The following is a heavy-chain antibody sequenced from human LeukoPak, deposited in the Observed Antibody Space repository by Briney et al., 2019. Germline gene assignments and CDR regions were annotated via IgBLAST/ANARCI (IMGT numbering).Heavy chain of an antibody. D-gene: IGHD5-12*01. CDR1: GGPFSGYY. V-gene: IGHV4-34*01. J-gene: IGHJ4*02. Sequence: PSETLSLTCAVYGGPFSGYYWSWIRQPPGKGLEWIREINHSGSTNYNPSLKSRVTMSVDTSKNQFSLRLSSVTAADTAVYYCASLLNVAGYSGYDSDYWGQGTLVTVSS. CDR2: INHSGST. CDR3: ASLLNVAGYSGYDSDY.